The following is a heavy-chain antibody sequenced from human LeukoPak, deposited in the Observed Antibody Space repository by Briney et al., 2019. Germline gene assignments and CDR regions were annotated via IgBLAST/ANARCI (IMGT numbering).Heavy chain of an antibody. CDR2: VYSSGDT. D-gene: IGHD4-17*01. CDR1: GGSISSSSYY. Sequence: SETLSLTCTVSGGSISSSSYYWRWLRQPAGKGLEWIGRVYSSGDTNYNPSLKSRVTISVDTSKNQFSLRLTSVTAADTAIYYCAAMTTVTMYSYFFDSWGQGTLLTVSS. V-gene: IGHV4-61*02. CDR3: AAMTTVTMYSYFFDS. J-gene: IGHJ4*02.